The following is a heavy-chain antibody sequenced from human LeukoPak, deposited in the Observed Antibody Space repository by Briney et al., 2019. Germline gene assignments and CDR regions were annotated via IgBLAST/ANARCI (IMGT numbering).Heavy chain of an antibody. Sequence: PGRSLRLSCAASGFTFSSYGMHWVRQAPGKGLEWVAVISYDGSNKYYADSVKGRFTISRDNSKNTLYLQMNSLGAEDTAVYYCAKEIWFGELRSPGYWGQGTLVTVSS. CDR1: GFTFSSYG. D-gene: IGHD3-10*01. J-gene: IGHJ4*02. V-gene: IGHV3-30*18. CDR2: ISYDGSNK. CDR3: AKEIWFGELRSPGY.